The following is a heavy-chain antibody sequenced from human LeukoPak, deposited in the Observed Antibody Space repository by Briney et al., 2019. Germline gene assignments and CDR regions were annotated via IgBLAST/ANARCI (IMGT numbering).Heavy chain of an antibody. V-gene: IGHV4-4*02. D-gene: IGHD3-22*01. CDR3: AKSNGYGLIDI. CDR2: IHHSGST. Sequence: SETLSLTCAVSGGSISSSDWWSWVRQPPGKGLEWIGDIHHSGSTNYNPSLKSRVTISVDKSKNQFSLKLNSVTAADTAVYYCAKSNGYGLIDIWGQGTMVTVSS. J-gene: IGHJ3*02. CDR1: GGSISSSDW.